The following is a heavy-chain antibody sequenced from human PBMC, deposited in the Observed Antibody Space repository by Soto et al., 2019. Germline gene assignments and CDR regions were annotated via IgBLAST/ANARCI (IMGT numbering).Heavy chain of an antibody. CDR3: ARHQSGYEYGRTHFDY. CDR1: GGSMGSHY. CDR2: IYSTGST. Sequence: QMQLQESGPGLVKPTEPQSLTCTVSGGSMGSHYWSWIRQPPGKGLEWVGHIYSTGSTKYNPSLESRVTISTDTSKNQFSLKLSSMTAADTAMYYCARHQSGYEYGRTHFDYWGQGILVTVSS. D-gene: IGHD5-12*01. J-gene: IGHJ4*02. V-gene: IGHV4-59*08.